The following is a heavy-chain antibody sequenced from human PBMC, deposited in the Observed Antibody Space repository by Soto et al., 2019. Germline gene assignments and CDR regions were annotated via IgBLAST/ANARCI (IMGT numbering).Heavy chain of an antibody. D-gene: IGHD6-6*01. CDR2: MYYTGNK. Sequence: TSETLSLTCTVSGGSIISSTYYWDWIRQPPGKGLEWIGAMYYTGNKNYNPSLESRVTMSVDTSKNQFSLKLSSVTPTDTAVYYCARRSSSSLGSLFDPWGRGILVTVSS. CDR1: GGSIISSTYY. V-gene: IGHV4-39*01. J-gene: IGHJ5*02. CDR3: ARRSSSSLGSLFDP.